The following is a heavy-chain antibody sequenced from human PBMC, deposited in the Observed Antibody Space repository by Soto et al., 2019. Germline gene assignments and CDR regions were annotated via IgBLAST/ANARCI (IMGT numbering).Heavy chain of an antibody. CDR1: GGSISSSSYY. Sequence: SETLSLTCTVSGGSISSSSYYWGWIRQPPGKGLEWIGSIYYSGSTYYNPSLKRRVTISVDTSKNQFSLKLSSVTAADTAVYYCARPMVRGFAGAPFDYWGQGTLVTVSS. D-gene: IGHD3-10*01. J-gene: IGHJ4*02. CDR3: ARPMVRGFAGAPFDY. V-gene: IGHV4-39*01. CDR2: IYYSGST.